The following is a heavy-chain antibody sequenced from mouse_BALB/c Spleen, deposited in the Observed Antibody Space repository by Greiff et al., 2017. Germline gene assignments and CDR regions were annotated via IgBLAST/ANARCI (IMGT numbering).Heavy chain of an antibody. J-gene: IGHJ2*01. CDR2: ISYSGST. CDR1: GYSITSDYA. V-gene: IGHV3-2*02. Sequence: EVKLVESGPGLVKPSQSLSLTCTVTGYSITSDYAWNWIRQFPGNKLEWMGYISYSGSTSYNPSLKSRISITRDTSKNQFFLQLNSVTTEDTATYYCAREYDGYYNWGQGTTLTVSS. D-gene: IGHD2-3*01. CDR3: AREYDGYYN.